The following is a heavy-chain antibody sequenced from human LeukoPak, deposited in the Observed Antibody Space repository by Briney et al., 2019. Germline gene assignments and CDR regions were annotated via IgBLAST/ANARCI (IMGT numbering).Heavy chain of an antibody. CDR2: ISYDGSNK. CDR3: AREGEALDY. D-gene: IGHD3-16*01. CDR1: GFTFSSYA. V-gene: IGHV3-30-3*01. J-gene: IGHJ4*02. Sequence: GGSLRLSCAASGFTFSSYAMHWVRQAPGKGLEWVTIISYDGSNKYYADSVKGRFTISRDKSKNTLNLQMNSLRAEDTAVYYCAREGEALDYWGQGTLVTVSS.